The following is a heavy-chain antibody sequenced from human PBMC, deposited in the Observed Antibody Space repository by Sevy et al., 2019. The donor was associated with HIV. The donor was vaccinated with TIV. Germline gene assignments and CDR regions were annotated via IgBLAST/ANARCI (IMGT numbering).Heavy chain of an antibody. CDR1: GFTFSSYG. CDR2: ISYDGSNK. J-gene: IGHJ4*02. CDR3: GGLGGGPTVTGPR. V-gene: IGHV3-30*03. Sequence: GGSLRLSCAASGFTFSSYGMHWVRQAPGKGLEWVAVISYDGSNKYYADSVKGRFTISRDNSKNTLYLQMNSLRAEDTAGYYGGGLGGGPTVTGPRWGQGTLVTVSS. D-gene: IGHD4-17*01.